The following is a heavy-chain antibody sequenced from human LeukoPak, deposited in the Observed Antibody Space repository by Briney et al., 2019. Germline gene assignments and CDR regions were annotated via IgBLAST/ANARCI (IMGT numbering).Heavy chain of an antibody. CDR2: ISSSSSYI. V-gene: IGHV3-21*01. CDR1: GFTFSSYS. D-gene: IGHD3-10*01. CDR3: ARPRDSGDAFDI. J-gene: IGHJ3*02. Sequence: PGGSLRLSCAASGFTFSSYSMNWVRQAPGKGLEWVSSISSSSSYIYYADSVKGRSTISRDNAKDSLYLQMNSLRAEDTSVYYCARPRDSGDAFDIWGQGTMVTVSS.